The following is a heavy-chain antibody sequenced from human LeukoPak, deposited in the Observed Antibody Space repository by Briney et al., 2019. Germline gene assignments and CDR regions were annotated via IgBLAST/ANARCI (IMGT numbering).Heavy chain of an antibody. CDR1: GGSISSGGYY. Sequence: SETLSLTCTVSGGSISSGGYYWSWIRQPPGKGLEWIGYIYYSGSTNYNPSLKSRVTISVDTSKNQFSLKLSSVTAADTAVYYCARLYSSSWYNTDYNWFDPWGQGTLVTVSS. CDR2: IYYSGST. V-gene: IGHV4-61*08. D-gene: IGHD6-13*01. CDR3: ARLYSSSWYNTDYNWFDP. J-gene: IGHJ5*02.